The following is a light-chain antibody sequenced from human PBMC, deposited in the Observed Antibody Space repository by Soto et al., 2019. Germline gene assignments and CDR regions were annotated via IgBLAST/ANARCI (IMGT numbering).Light chain of an antibody. CDR3: QSYDSSLSAHYV. Sequence: QAVVTQPPSVSGAPGQRVTISCTGSSSNIGATYDVQWYQQLPGTAPKLLIYGNSNRPSGVPDRFSGSKSGTSASLAITGLQADDEAEYYCQSYDSSLSAHYVFGTGTKLTVL. J-gene: IGLJ1*01. CDR2: GNS. V-gene: IGLV1-40*01. CDR1: SSNIGATYD.